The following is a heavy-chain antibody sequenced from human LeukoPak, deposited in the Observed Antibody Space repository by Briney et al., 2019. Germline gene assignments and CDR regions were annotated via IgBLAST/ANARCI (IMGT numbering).Heavy chain of an antibody. V-gene: IGHV4-4*02. D-gene: IGHD4-17*01. Sequence: SGTLSLTCAVSGGSISSSNWWSWVRHPPGKGLEWIGEIYHSGSTNYNPSLKSRVTISVDKSKNQFSLKLSSVTAADTAVYYCARDNEEDGDSPHCDYWGQGTLVTVSS. CDR1: GGSISSSNW. CDR2: IYHSGST. J-gene: IGHJ4*02. CDR3: ARDNEEDGDSPHCDY.